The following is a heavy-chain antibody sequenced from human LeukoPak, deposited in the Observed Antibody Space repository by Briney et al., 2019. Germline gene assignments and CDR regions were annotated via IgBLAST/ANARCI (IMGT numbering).Heavy chain of an antibody. D-gene: IGHD3-16*02. CDR2: ISAYNGNT. Sequence: ASVKVSCKASGYTFTSYGISWVRQAPGQGLEWMGWISAYNGNTNYAQKLQGRVTMTTDTSTSTAYMELRSLRSDDTAVYYCARVRVWGSYRPRYFDYWGQGTLVIVSS. V-gene: IGHV1-18*01. CDR3: ARVRVWGSYRPRYFDY. CDR1: GYTFTSYG. J-gene: IGHJ4*02.